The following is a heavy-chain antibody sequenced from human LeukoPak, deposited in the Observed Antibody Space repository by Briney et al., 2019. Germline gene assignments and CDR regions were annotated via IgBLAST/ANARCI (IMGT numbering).Heavy chain of an antibody. D-gene: IGHD1-26*01. Sequence: SETLSLTCAVSGGSISSGGYSWSWIRQPPGKGLEWIGYIYHSGSTYYNPSLKSRVTISVDRSKNQFSLKLSSVIAADTAVYYCARGRGAQPIDYWGQGTLVTVSS. CDR1: GGSISSGGYS. CDR2: IYHSGST. V-gene: IGHV4-30-2*01. CDR3: ARGRGAQPIDY. J-gene: IGHJ4*02.